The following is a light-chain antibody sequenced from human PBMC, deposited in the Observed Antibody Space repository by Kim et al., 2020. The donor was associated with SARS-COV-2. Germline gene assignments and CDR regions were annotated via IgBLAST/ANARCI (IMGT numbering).Light chain of an antibody. V-gene: IGKV1-39*01. CDR1: QDISRY. CDR2: TAS. Sequence: DIQMTQSPSSLSASVGDRVSITCRASQDISRYLNWYQQKPGKAPKLLIYTASSLQSGVPSRFTGSGSETDFTLTISSLQPEDFATYYCQQTYSASRTFGQGTKVDIK. CDR3: QQTYSASRT. J-gene: IGKJ1*01.